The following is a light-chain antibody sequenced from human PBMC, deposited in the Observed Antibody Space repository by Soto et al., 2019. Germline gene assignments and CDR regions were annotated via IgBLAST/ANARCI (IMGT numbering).Light chain of an antibody. J-gene: IGKJ1*01. CDR3: LQYTSNAWT. Sequence: DIGINLSPSSXSPAVMHSVTIPWRESRSISDWLDWYQQKTGKXXXXLXFDDYNLKSGVSYRFSGSGSGTAFTLTSTTRQPDDLATYYCLQYTSNAWTCGHG. CDR1: RSISDW. V-gene: IGKV1-5*01. CDR2: DDY.